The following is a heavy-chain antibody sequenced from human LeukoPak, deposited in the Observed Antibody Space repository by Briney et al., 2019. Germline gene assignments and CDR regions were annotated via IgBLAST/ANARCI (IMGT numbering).Heavy chain of an antibody. V-gene: IGHV5-51*01. D-gene: IGHD3-10*01. CDR2: IYPGDSDT. Sequence: GESLKISCKGSGYSFTNYWIGWVRHMPGKGLEWMGIIYPGDSDTIYNPSFQGQVTISADKSISTAYLQWSSLKASDTAIYYCARRLIQAEFGDWGQGTLVTVSS. CDR1: GYSFTNYW. J-gene: IGHJ4*02. CDR3: ARRLIQAEFGD.